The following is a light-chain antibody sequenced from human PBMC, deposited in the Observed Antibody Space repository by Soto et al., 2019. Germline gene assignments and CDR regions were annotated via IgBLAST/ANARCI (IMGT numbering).Light chain of an antibody. V-gene: IGKV1-5*01. CDR3: QQYNSYSQT. CDR1: QSISSW. Sequence: IQMTQSPSTLSASVGDRVTITCRASQSISSWLAWYQQKPGKAPKLLIYDASSLESGVPSRFSGSGSGTEFTLAISSLQPDDLATYYCQQYNSYSQTFGQGTKVDIK. J-gene: IGKJ1*01. CDR2: DAS.